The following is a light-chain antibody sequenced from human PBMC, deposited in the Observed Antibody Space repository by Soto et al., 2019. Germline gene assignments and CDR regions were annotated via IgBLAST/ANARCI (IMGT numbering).Light chain of an antibody. V-gene: IGLV2-14*03. CDR2: DVT. J-gene: IGLJ1*01. CDR3: NSYTSSSTYV. CDR1: SSDVGGFNY. Sequence: QSVLTRPACVSGSPGQSITISCTGTSSDVGGFNYVSWYQQHPGKAPKLMIYDVTNRPSGVSYRFSGSKSGNTASLTISGLQAEDEADYYCNSYTSSSTYVFGTGTKVTVL.